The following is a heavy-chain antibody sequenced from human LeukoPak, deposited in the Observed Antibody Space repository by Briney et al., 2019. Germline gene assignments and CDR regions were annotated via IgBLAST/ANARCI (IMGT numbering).Heavy chain of an antibody. D-gene: IGHD2-15*01. V-gene: IGHV3-30*18. Sequence: PGGSLRLSCAASGFTFSSYGMHWVRQAPGKGLEWVALISYDGSNKYYADSVKGRFTISRDNSKNTLYLEMNSLRAEDTAVYYCAKDGQGYCSGGSCYSDYWGQGTLVTVSS. CDR3: AKDGQGYCSGGSCYSDY. CDR2: ISYDGSNK. J-gene: IGHJ4*02. CDR1: GFTFSSYG.